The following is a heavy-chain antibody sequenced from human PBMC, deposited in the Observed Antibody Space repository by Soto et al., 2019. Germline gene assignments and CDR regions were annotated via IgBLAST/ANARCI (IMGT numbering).Heavy chain of an antibody. D-gene: IGHD6-6*01. J-gene: IGHJ4*02. V-gene: IGHV3-9*01. Sequence: SLRLSCAASGFTFDDYAMHWVRQAPGKGLEWVSGISWNSGSIGYADSVKGRFTISRDDAKNSVYLQMNSLRAEDTAVYYCARGIAARTPPDNWGQGTLVTVSS. CDR2: ISWNSGSI. CDR1: GFTFDDYA. CDR3: ARGIAARTPPDN.